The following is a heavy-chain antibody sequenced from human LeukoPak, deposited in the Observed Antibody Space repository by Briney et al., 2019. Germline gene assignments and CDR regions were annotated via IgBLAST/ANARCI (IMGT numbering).Heavy chain of an antibody. Sequence: GGSLRLSCAASGFTFSSYSMNWVRQAPGKGLEWVSSISSSSSYIYYADSVKGRFTISRDNAKNSLYLQMNSLRAEDTAVYYCARGVTIFGVVRNYWGQGTLVTVSS. D-gene: IGHD3-3*01. J-gene: IGHJ4*02. CDR2: ISSSSSYI. CDR1: GFTFSSYS. V-gene: IGHV3-21*01. CDR3: ARGVTIFGVVRNY.